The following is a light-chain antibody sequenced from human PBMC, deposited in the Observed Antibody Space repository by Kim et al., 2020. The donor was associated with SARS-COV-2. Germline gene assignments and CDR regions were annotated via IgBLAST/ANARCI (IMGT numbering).Light chain of an antibody. V-gene: IGLV2-14*03. CDR3: SSYTSSSTVV. J-gene: IGLJ2*01. Sequence: GQSVTISCTGTTRDVGGHNYVSCNQQHPGKAPKLMIYDVNKRPSGVSNRFSGSKSGNTASLGISGLQAEDEADYYCSSYTSSSTVVFGAGTQLTVL. CDR1: TRDVGGHNY. CDR2: DVN.